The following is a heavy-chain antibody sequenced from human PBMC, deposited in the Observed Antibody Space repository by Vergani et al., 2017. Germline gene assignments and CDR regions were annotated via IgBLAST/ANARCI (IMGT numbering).Heavy chain of an antibody. CDR3: ARSPPEMATIRGFDY. CDR2: IYPGDSDT. Sequence: EVQLVQSGAEVKKPGESLKISCKGSGYRFTSYWIGWVRQMPGKGLEWMGIIYPGDSDTRYSPSFRGQVTISADKSINTAYLQWSSLKASDTAMYYCARSPPEMATIRGFDYRGQGTLVTVSS. CDR1: GYRFTSYW. V-gene: IGHV5-51*03. D-gene: IGHD5-24*01. J-gene: IGHJ4*02.